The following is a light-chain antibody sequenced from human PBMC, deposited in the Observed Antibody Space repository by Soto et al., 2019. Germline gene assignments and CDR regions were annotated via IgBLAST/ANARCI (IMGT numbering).Light chain of an antibody. CDR1: SSDDGGYNY. CDR2: EVS. CDR3: SSYAGSTSVV. V-gene: IGLV2-8*01. J-gene: IGLJ2*01. Sequence: QSALTQPPSASGSPGRSGTISCTGTSSDDGGYNYVSWYQQHPGKSPKLMIYEVSKRPSGVPDRFSGSKSGNTASLTVSGLQAEDEADYYCSSYAGSTSVVFGGGTKLTVL.